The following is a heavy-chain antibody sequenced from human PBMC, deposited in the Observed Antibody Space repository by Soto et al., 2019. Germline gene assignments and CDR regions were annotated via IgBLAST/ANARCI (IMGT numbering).Heavy chain of an antibody. Sequence: GGSLRLSCAASGFTFSSYAMSWVRQAPGKGLEWVSAISGSGGSTYYADSVKGRFTISRDNSKNTLYLQMNSLRAEDTAVYYCAKNQRVAARPSYYYYGMDVWGQGTTVTVYS. CDR3: AKNQRVAARPSYYYYGMDV. J-gene: IGHJ6*02. V-gene: IGHV3-23*01. CDR1: GFTFSSYA. CDR2: ISGSGGST. D-gene: IGHD6-6*01.